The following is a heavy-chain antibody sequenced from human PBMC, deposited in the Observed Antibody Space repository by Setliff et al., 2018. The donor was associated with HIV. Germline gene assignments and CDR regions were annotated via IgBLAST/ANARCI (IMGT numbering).Heavy chain of an antibody. CDR2: IGRDGAVA. J-gene: IGHJ4*02. V-gene: IGHV3-74*01. D-gene: IGHD6-13*01. Sequence: GGSLRRSCTASGFTFSDYWMHWVRRGPGRGLEWVSRIGRDGAVANYADSVKGRFTISRANARNTLFLQMNSLGVEDTALYYCGRDVHDAAADNWGRGTLVTVSS. CDR1: GFTFSDYW. CDR3: GRDVHDAAADN.